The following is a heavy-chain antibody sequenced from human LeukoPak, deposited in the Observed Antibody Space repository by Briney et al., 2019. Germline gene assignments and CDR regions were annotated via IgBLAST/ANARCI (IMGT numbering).Heavy chain of an antibody. CDR3: ARDRMYGDPKYFDY. D-gene: IGHD4-17*01. CDR1: GFTFSSYA. J-gene: IGHJ4*02. Sequence: GGSLRLSCAASGFTFSSYAMHWVRQAPGKGLEWVAVISYDGGNKYYADSVKGRFTISRDNSKNTLYLQMNSLRAEDTAVYYCARDRMYGDPKYFDYWGQGTLVTVSS. V-gene: IGHV3-30-3*01. CDR2: ISYDGGNK.